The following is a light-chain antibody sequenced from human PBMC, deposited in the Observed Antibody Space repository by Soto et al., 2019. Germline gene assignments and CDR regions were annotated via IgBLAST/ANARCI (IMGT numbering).Light chain of an antibody. Sequence: QSVLTQPASVSGSPGQSITISCTGTSSDIGTYDYVSWYQHHPGKAPKLMIYEVTNRPSGVSDRFSGSKSGKTASLTISGFQAEDEADYYCSSYTTTTTPVVFGGGTKLTVL. V-gene: IGLV2-14*01. J-gene: IGLJ2*01. CDR3: SSYTTTTTPVV. CDR1: SSDIGTYDY. CDR2: EVT.